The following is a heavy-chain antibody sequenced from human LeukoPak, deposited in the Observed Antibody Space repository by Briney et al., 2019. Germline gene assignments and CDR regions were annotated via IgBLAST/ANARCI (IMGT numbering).Heavy chain of an antibody. J-gene: IGHJ4*02. V-gene: IGHV3-30*02. CDR2: IRYDGSNK. CDR1: GLTFSSYG. CDR3: ARAPSSWYYFDY. D-gene: IGHD6-13*01. Sequence: GGSLRLSCAASGLTFSSYGMHWVRQAPGKGLEWVAFIRYDGSNKYYADSVKGRFTISRDNSKNTLYLQMNSLRAEDTAVYYCARAPSSWYYFDYWGQGTLVTVSS.